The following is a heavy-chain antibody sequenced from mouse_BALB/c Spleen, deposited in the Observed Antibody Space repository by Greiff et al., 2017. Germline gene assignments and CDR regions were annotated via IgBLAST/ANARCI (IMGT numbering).Heavy chain of an antibody. CDR1: GFNIKDTY. CDR2: IDPANGNT. J-gene: IGHJ3*01. Sequence: VQLKQSGAELVKPGASVKLSCTASGFNIKDTYMHWVKQRPEQGLEWIGRIDPANGNTKYDQKFQGKATITADTSSNTAYLQLSSLTSEDTAVYYCARTYYRYDSPWFAYWGQGTLVTVSA. D-gene: IGHD2-14*01. CDR3: ARTYYRYDSPWFAY. V-gene: IGHV14-3*02.